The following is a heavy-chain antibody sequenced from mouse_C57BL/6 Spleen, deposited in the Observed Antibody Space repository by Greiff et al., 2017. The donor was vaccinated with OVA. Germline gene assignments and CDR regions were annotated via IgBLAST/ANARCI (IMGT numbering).Heavy chain of an antibody. Sequence: EVTLVESGGGLVQPGGSLSLSCAASGFTFTDYYMSWVRQPPGKALEWLGFIRNKANGYTTEYSASVKGRFTISRDNSQSILYLPMNALRAEYSATYYCERSPPGYYGSSYYAMDYWGQGTSVTVSS. CDR1: GFTFTDYY. D-gene: IGHD1-1*01. V-gene: IGHV7-3*01. J-gene: IGHJ4*01. CDR2: IRNKANGYTT. CDR3: ERSPPGYYGSSYYAMDY.